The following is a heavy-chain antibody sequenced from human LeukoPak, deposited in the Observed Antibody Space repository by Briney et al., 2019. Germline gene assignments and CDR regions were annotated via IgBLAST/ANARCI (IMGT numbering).Heavy chain of an antibody. D-gene: IGHD6-13*01. V-gene: IGHV3-66*01. CDR1: GFTVSSNY. Sequence: GSLRLSCSASGFTVSSNYLSWVRQAPGEGLEWVLVIYSGGSTYYADSVKGRFTISRDNSKNTLYLKMNSLTAEDTAVYYCARDRIYSSSWSDAYYYYYYGMDVWGQGTTVTVSS. J-gene: IGHJ6*02. CDR2: IYSGGST. CDR3: ARDRIYSSSWSDAYYYYYYGMDV.